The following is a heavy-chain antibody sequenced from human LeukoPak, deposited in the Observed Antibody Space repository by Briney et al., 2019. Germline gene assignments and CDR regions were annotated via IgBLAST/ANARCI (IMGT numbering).Heavy chain of an antibody. J-gene: IGHJ4*02. CDR3: ARERIAAAGTLEYYFDY. CDR1: GGTFSSYA. Sequence: ASVKVSSKASGGTFSSYAISWVRQAPGQGLEWMGGIIPIFGTANYAQKFQGRVTITTDESTSTAYMELSSLRSEDTAVYYCARERIAAAGTLEYYFDYWGQGTLVTVSS. V-gene: IGHV1-69*05. D-gene: IGHD6-13*01. CDR2: IIPIFGTA.